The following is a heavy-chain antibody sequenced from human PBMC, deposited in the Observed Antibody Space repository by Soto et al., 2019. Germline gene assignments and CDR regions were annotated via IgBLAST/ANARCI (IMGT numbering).Heavy chain of an antibody. CDR1: GFTFSSYA. CDR2: VSIGGST. V-gene: IGHV3-23*01. J-gene: IGHJ4*02. D-gene: IGHD3-16*01. CDR3: AREFPYYESSDSYFDY. Sequence: GGSLRLSCAASGFTFSSYAMGWVRHGPGKGLEWVAVVSIGGSTHYADSVRGRFTISRDTSKNQFSLHLNSVTPEDTAVYYCAREFPYYESSDSYFDYWGQGALVTVSS.